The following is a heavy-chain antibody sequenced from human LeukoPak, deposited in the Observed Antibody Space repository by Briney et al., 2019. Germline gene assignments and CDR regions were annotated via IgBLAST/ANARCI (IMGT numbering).Heavy chain of an antibody. V-gene: IGHV3-48*02. J-gene: IGHJ4*02. CDR1: GFTFSSYS. Sequence: PGGSLRLSCAASGFTFSSYSINWVRQAPGKGLEWVSYISSSSRTIHYADSVKGRFTISSDNAKNSLFLQMNSLRDEDTAVYYCVRVGSSGWAFDNWGQGILVTVSS. D-gene: IGHD6-19*01. CDR2: ISSSSRTI. CDR3: VRVGSSGWAFDN.